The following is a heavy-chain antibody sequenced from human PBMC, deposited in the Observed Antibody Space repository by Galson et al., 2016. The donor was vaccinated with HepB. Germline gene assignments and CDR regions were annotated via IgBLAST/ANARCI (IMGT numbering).Heavy chain of an antibody. V-gene: IGHV3-7*01. CDR2: INQDGSQT. Sequence: SLRLSCAASGFTFSSNAMSWVRQAPGKGLEWVANINQDGSQTNYGDSVKGRFTISRDNAKNSLYLQMNSLRAEDTGVYSCARGHFDSWGQGTLVTVSS. CDR1: GFTFSSNA. J-gene: IGHJ5*01. CDR3: ARGHFDS.